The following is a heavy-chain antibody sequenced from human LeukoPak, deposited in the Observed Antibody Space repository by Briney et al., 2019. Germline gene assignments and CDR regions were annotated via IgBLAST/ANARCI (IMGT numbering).Heavy chain of an antibody. CDR2: IKQDGSEK. V-gene: IGHV3-7*01. D-gene: IGHD3-22*01. J-gene: IGHJ6*03. CDR3: ARDYDYDKYYYYYMDV. CDR1: GFTFSSYW. Sequence: GGSLRLSCAASGFTFSSYWMSWVRQAPGKGLEWVANIKQDGSEKYYVDSVKGRFTISRDNAKNSPYLQMNSLRAEDTAVYYCARDYDYDKYYYYYMDVWGKGTTVTVSS.